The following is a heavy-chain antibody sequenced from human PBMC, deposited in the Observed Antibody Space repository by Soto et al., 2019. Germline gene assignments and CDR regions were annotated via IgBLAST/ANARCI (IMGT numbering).Heavy chain of an antibody. Sequence: GGSLRLSCVFSGFTFSNYAMNWVRQAPGKGLEWVSAITGPGRSAYYADSVKGRFTISRDSSKNTLYLQMSSLRAEDTGVYYCATFYGDYAGGEFFQHWGRGTLVTVS. CDR3: ATFYGDYAGGEFFQH. D-gene: IGHD4-17*01. CDR1: GFTFSNYA. J-gene: IGHJ1*01. V-gene: IGHV3-23*01. CDR2: ITGPGRSA.